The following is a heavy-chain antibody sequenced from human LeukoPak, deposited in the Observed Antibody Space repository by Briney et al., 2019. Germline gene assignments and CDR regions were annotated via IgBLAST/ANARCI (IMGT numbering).Heavy chain of an antibody. J-gene: IGHJ4*02. Sequence: GGSLRLSCAASGFTFSNFLMTWVRQAPGKGPEWVSAISGSGGDTYYADSVKGRFTISRDNSKNTLYLQMNSLRAEDTALYYCARDKSSGYYYFDYWGQGTLVTVSS. V-gene: IGHV3-23*01. CDR1: GFTFSNFL. D-gene: IGHD3-22*01. CDR3: ARDKSSGYYYFDY. CDR2: ISGSGGDT.